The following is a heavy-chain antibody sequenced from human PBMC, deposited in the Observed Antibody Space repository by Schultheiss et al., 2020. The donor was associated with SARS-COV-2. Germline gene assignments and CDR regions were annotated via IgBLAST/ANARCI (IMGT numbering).Heavy chain of an antibody. D-gene: IGHD3-10*01. Sequence: SETLSLTCSLSGASIIDNNWWTWVRQAPGKWLEWIGEVYRRGNTNFNPSLKGRVTISVDKSTNQFSLRLTSVTAADTAVYYCARKTMVRGVIPAIYFDYWGQGTLVTVSS. CDR1: GASIIDNNW. V-gene: IGHV4-4*02. CDR2: VYRRGNT. CDR3: ARKTMVRGVIPAIYFDY. J-gene: IGHJ4*02.